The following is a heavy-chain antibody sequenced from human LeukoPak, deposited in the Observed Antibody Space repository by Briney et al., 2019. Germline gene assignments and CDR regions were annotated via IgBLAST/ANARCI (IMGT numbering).Heavy chain of an antibody. V-gene: IGHV3-20*04. CDR2: INWNGGST. D-gene: IGHD3-22*01. J-gene: IGHJ6*03. CDR3: ARDFGAYYDSSGYQPIYYYYYYMDV. Sequence: GGSLRLSCAASGFTFDDYGMSWVRQAPGKGLEWVSGINWNGGSTGYADSVKGRFTISRDNAKNTLYLQMNSLRAEDTAVYYCARDFGAYYDSSGYQPIYYYYYYMDVWGKGTTVTVSS. CDR1: GFTFDDYG.